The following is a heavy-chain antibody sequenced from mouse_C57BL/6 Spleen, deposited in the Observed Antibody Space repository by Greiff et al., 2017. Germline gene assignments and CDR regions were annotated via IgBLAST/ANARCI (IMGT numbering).Heavy chain of an antibody. CDR3: ARKRALDYGSSEGAMDY. D-gene: IGHD1-1*01. V-gene: IGHV1-80*01. CDR2: IYPGDGDT. CDR1: GYAFSSYW. Sequence: VKLMESGAELVKPGASVKISCKASGYAFSSYWMNWVKQRPGKGLEWIGQIYPGDGDTNYNGKFKGKATLTADKSSSTAYMQLSSLTSEDSAVYFCARKRALDYGSSEGAMDYWGQGTSVTVSS. J-gene: IGHJ4*01.